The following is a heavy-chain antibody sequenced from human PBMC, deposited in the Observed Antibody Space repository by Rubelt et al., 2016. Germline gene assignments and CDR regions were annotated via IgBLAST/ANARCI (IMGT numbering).Heavy chain of an antibody. V-gene: IGHV1-69*04. CDR3: ARERVRNRYFDL. J-gene: IGHJ2*01. CDR2: IITILGIA. CDR1: GGTFSSYA. Sequence: QVQLVQSGAEVKKPGSSVKVSCKASGGTFSSYAISWVRQAPGQGLEWMGRIITILGIAYCGHRFQGRGTMTADKATRTAYMELSSLGAEDTAVYYCARERVRNRYFDLGGRGTRVTVSS. D-gene: IGHD1/OR15-1a*01.